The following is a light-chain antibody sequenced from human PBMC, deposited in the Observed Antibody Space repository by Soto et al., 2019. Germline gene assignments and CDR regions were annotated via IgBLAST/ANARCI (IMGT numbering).Light chain of an antibody. Sequence: QAVVTQPPSVSGAPGQRVTISCTGNSSNLGAGYDVHWYQQLPGAAPKLVIFGNRNRPSGVPERFSGSKSGTSASLAITGLQTEDEADYYCATWDDSLSGALIGGGTKLTVL. J-gene: IGLJ2*01. CDR1: SSNLGAGYD. CDR3: ATWDDSLSGAL. V-gene: IGLV1-40*01. CDR2: GNR.